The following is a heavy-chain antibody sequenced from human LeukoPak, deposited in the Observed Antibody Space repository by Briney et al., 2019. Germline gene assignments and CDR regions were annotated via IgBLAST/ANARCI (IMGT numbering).Heavy chain of an antibody. V-gene: IGHV4-38-2*02. Sequence: SETLSLTCTVSTYSISSGYYWGWIRQPPGKGLEWIGNIYHNGNTYYNPSLKSRVTISVDTSKKQFSLKLRTATAADTAVYYCARAQNYPYSPQGYYMDVWGKGTTVTVSS. CDR2: IYHNGNT. CDR3: ARAQNYPYSPQGYYMDV. CDR1: TYSISSGYY. J-gene: IGHJ6*03. D-gene: IGHD4-11*01.